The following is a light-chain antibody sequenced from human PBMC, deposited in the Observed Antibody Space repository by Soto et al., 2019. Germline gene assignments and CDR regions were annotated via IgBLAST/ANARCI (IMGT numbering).Light chain of an antibody. CDR2: WAS. CDR1: QSVLYSSNNKNY. CDR3: QQYYSTRFT. J-gene: IGKJ3*01. V-gene: IGKV4-1*01. Sequence: DIVMTQSPDSLAVSLGERATINCKSSQSVLYSSNNKNYLAWYQQKPGQPTKLLIYWASIRESGVPDRFSGSGSGTDFTLTISSLQAEDVAVYYCQQYYSTRFTFGPGTKVDIK.